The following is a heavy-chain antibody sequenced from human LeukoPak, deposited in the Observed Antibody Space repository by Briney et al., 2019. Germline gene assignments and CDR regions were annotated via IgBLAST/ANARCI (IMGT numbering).Heavy chain of an antibody. CDR2: ISYDGSNK. V-gene: IGHV3-30*18. Sequence: PGRSLRLSCAASGFTFSSYGMLWVRQAPGKGLEWVAVISYDGSNKYYADSVKGRFTISRDNSKNTLYLQMNSLRAEDTAVYYCAKDPSSGPTTNDYWGQGTLVTVSS. CDR1: GFTFSSYG. J-gene: IGHJ4*02. CDR3: AKDPSSGPTTNDY. D-gene: IGHD6-19*01.